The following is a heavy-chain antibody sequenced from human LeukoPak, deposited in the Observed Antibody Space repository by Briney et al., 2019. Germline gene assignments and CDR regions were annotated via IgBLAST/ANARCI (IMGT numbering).Heavy chain of an antibody. Sequence: PSETLSLTCSVSGGSISSSDYYWGWIRQPPGKGLEWIASIYYSGSTYYNPSLESRVTIAMDMSRNQVSLRLSTVTAADTAVYYCAREQWPYGSGSYATWGQGTLVIVSS. CDR1: GGSISSSDYY. CDR3: AREQWPYGSGSYAT. D-gene: IGHD3-10*01. CDR2: IYYSGST. J-gene: IGHJ5*02. V-gene: IGHV4-39*07.